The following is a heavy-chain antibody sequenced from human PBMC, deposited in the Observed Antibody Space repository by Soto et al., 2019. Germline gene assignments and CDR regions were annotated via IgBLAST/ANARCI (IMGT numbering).Heavy chain of an antibody. CDR3: TTDLFCGGDCYSGLDY. CDR1: GFTFSNAW. J-gene: IGHJ4*02. Sequence: GGSLRLSCAASGFTFSNAWMSWVRQAPGKGLEWVGRIKSKTDGGTTDYAAPVKGRFTISRDDSKNTLYLQMNSLKTEDTAVYYCTTDLFCGGDCYSGLDYWGQGTLVTVSS. D-gene: IGHD2-21*02. V-gene: IGHV3-15*01. CDR2: IKSKTDGGTT.